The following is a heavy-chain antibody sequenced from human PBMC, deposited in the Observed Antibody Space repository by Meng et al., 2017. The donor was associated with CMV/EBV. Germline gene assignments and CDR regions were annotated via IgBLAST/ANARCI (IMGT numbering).Heavy chain of an antibody. CDR3: ARVSEGSSGYYFDY. CDR1: GGDISRSNW. J-gene: IGHJ4*02. CDR2: IYHSGST. Sequence: SGGDISRSNWWSWVRQPPGKGLECIGEIYHSGSTNYNPSLKSRVTISVDKSKNQFSLKLSSVTATDTAVYYCARVSEGSSGYYFDYWGQGTLVTVSS. D-gene: IGHD3-22*01. V-gene: IGHV4-4*02.